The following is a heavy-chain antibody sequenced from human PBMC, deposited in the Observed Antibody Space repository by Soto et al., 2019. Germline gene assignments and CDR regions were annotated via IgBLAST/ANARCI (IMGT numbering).Heavy chain of an antibody. J-gene: IGHJ3*02. V-gene: IGHV3-23*01. Sequence: XVALRLSCVASGFRFSSYAMSWVRQTPGKGLEWVSGISGSGGRTYYADSVKGRFTISRDNSNNTLSLQMHILRVEDTAVYFCATGGYYSLFDIWGQRTMVTVSS. CDR1: GFRFSSYA. CDR2: ISGSGGRT. D-gene: IGHD3-16*01. CDR3: ATGGYYSLFDI.